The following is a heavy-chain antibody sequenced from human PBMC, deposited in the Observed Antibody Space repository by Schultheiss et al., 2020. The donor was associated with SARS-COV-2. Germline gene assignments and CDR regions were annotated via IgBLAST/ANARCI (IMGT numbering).Heavy chain of an antibody. CDR3: AREMIGMDV. V-gene: IGHV3-64*04. Sequence: GGSLRLSCSASGFTFSSYAMHWVRQAPGKGLEYVSAISSNGGSTYYADSVKGRFTISRDNAKNSLYLQMNSLRAEDTAVYYCAREMIGMDVWGQGTTVTVSS. CDR1: GFTFSSYA. J-gene: IGHJ6*02. D-gene: IGHD3-16*01. CDR2: ISSNGGST.